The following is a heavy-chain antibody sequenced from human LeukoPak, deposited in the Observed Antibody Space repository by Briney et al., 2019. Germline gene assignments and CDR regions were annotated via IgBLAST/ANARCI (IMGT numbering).Heavy chain of an antibody. V-gene: IGHV4-59*01. Sequence: SETLSLTCTVSGGSISSYYWSWIRQPPGKGLEWIGYIYYSGSTNYNPSLKSRVTISVDTSKNQFSLKLSSVTAADTAVYFCTRGGGWLIDFWGRGTLVTVSS. CDR3: TRGGGWLIDF. CDR2: IYYSGST. J-gene: IGHJ4*02. CDR1: GGSISSYY. D-gene: IGHD5-24*01.